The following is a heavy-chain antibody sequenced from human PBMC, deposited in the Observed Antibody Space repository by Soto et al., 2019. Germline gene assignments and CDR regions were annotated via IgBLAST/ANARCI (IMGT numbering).Heavy chain of an antibody. V-gene: IGHV2-70*17. J-gene: IGHJ3*02. CDR3: ARNFFTGAHNFDTSGYFPLDI. CDR1: GFSLNTNDMC. CDR2: IDWDDTK. D-gene: IGHD3-22*01. Sequence: SGPTLVNPTQTLTLTCTFSGFSLNTNDMCVTWIRQPPGKALEWLARIDWDDTKFYSATLRTRLSISKDTSKNQVVLTMTNVDPVDTGTYYCARNFFTGAHNFDTSGYFPLDIWGQGTVVTVSS.